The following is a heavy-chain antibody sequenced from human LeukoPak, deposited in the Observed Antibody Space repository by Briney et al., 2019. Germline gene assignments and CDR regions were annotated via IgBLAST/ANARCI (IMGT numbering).Heavy chain of an antibody. J-gene: IGHJ4*02. CDR3: VYSGNSRFDY. CDR2: INSAGSNA. D-gene: IGHD1-26*01. CDR1: GFTFSSHW. V-gene: IGHV3-74*01. Sequence: GGSLRLSCAASGFTFSSHWMHWVRQAPGKGLVWVSRINSAGSNANYADSVKGRFTISRDNAKNTLFLQLNSLRAEDTAIYYCVYSGNSRFDYWGQGTLVTVSS.